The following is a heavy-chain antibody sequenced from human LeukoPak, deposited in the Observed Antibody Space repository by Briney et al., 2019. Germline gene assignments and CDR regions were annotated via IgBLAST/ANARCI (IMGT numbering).Heavy chain of an antibody. J-gene: IGHJ3*02. CDR1: GITFSRYC. CDR3: ARAVYGFDAFDI. V-gene: IGHV3-21*01. D-gene: IGHD4-17*01. CDR2: ISSSSSYI. Sequence: GGSLRLSCAASGITFSRYCMNWVRQAPGKGLEWVSSISSSSSYIYYADSVKGRFTISRDNAKNSVYLQMSSLRAEDTAVYYCARAVYGFDAFDIWGQGTMVTVSS.